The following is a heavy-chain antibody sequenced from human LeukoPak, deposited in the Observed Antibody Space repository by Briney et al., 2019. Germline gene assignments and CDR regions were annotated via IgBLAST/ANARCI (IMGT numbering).Heavy chain of an antibody. V-gene: IGHV3-66*04. CDR3: AKRYCSSTSCYLDY. Sequence: GGSLRLSCAASGFTVSSNYMSWVRQAPGKGLEWVSVIYSGGSTYYADSVKGRFTISRDNSKNTLYLQMNSLRAEDTAVYYCAKRYCSSTSCYLDYWAQGTLVTVSS. CDR1: GFTVSSNY. D-gene: IGHD2-2*01. CDR2: IYSGGST. J-gene: IGHJ4*02.